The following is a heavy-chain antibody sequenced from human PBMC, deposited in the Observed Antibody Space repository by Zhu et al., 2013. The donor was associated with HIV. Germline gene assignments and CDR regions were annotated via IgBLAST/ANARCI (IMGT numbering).Heavy chain of an antibody. CDR2: IYYSGST. Sequence: QVQLRESGPGLVKPSETLSLTCIVSGDSITRSGAYWNWVRQPPGKGLEWIGTIYYSGSTYSNPSLRSRVTISADTSKNHFSLKLTSVTAADMAVYYCASGGGNREWSHLWGQGTLVTVSS. CDR3: ASGGGNREWSHL. V-gene: IGHV4-39*07. D-gene: IGHD3-3*01. J-gene: IGHJ5*02. CDR1: GDSITRSGAY.